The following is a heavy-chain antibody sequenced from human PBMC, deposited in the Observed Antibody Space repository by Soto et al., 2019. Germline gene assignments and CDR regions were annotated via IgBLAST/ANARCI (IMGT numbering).Heavy chain of an antibody. CDR2: IYYLGYS. J-gene: IGHJ5*02. Sequence: QVQLQESGPGLVKPSQTLSLTSTVSGGYISSGGFYWSWIRQQPGKGLEWIGYIYYLGYSYYSPSRTSWVKVSVDTAKNHFAFKLNSVTAAGSAVYYFASVFGGYDSFFHPWGQGTVVTVS. CDR3: ASVFGGYDSFFHP. V-gene: IGHV4-31*03. D-gene: IGHD5-12*01. CDR1: GGYISSGGFY.